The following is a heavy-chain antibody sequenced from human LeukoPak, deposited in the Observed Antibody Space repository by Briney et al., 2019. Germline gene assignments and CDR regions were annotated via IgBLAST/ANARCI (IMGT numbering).Heavy chain of an antibody. CDR3: ALAWGYGDHARMDV. Sequence: LPGGSLRLSCAASGFTFSSYAMSWVRQAPGKGLEWVSAISGSGGSTYYADSVKGRFTISRDNSKNTLYLQMNSLRAEDTAVYYCALAWGYGDHARMDVWGQGTTVTVSS. D-gene: IGHD4-17*01. V-gene: IGHV3-23*01. CDR1: GFTFSSYA. CDR2: ISGSGGST. J-gene: IGHJ6*02.